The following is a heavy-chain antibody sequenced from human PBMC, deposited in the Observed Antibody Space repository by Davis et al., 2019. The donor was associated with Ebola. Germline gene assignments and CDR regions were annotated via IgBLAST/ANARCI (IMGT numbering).Heavy chain of an antibody. CDR2: ISGSGGST. J-gene: IGHJ4*02. CDR1: GFTFSSYA. D-gene: IGHD3-22*01. CDR3: AKVRGDSSGYYDY. Sequence: GESLKISCAASGFTFSSYAMSWVRQAPGKGLEWVSAISGSGGSTYYADSVKGRFTISRDNSKNTLYLQMNSLRAEDTALYYCAKVRGDSSGYYDYWGQGTLVTVSS. V-gene: IGHV3-23*01.